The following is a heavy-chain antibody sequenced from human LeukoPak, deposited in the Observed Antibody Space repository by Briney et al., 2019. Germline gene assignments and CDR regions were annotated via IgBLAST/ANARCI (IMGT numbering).Heavy chain of an antibody. J-gene: IGHJ4*02. CDR2: IYYSGST. D-gene: IGHD1-1*01. CDR3: ARGLPGTTGIDY. CDR1: GGSISSSSYY. V-gene: IGHV4-39*07. Sequence: SETLSLTCTVSGGSISSSSYYWGWIRQPPGKGLEWIGSIYYSGSTYYNPSLKSRVTISVDTSKNQFSLKLSSVTAADTAVYYCARGLPGTTGIDYWGQGTLVTVSS.